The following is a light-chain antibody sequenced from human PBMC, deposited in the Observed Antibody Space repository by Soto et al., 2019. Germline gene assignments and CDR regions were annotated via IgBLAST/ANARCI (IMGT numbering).Light chain of an antibody. CDR1: SSDVGGYNY. V-gene: IGLV2-8*01. CDR3: SSYAGSSNV. Sequence: SALTQPPSASGSPGQSVAISCTGTSSDVGGYNYVSWYQQHPGKAPKLMIYEVNKRPSGVPDRFSGSKSGNTASLTVFGLQAEDEADYYCSSYAGSSNVFGTGTKVTVL. J-gene: IGLJ1*01. CDR2: EVN.